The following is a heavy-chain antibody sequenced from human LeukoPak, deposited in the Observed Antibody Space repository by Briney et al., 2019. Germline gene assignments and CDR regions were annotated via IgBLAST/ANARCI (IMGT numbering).Heavy chain of an antibody. CDR1: GFTFSNYW. J-gene: IGHJ6*03. D-gene: IGHD2-15*01. V-gene: IGHV3-74*01. CDR3: ARHVVAAAYYYYYYMDV. CDR2: IISDGSST. Sequence: GGSLRLSCAASGFTFSNYWMHWVRQTPGKGLVWVSRIISDGSSTSYADSVKGRFTISRDNAKNSLYLQMNSLRAEDTAVYYCARHVVAAAYYYYYYMDVWGKGTTVTVSS.